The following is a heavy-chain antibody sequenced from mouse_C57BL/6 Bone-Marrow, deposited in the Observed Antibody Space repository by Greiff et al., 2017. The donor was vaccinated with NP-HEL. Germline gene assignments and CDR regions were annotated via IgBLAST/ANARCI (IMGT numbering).Heavy chain of an antibody. D-gene: IGHD2-12*01. J-gene: IGHJ4*01. CDR2: IDPSDSYT. Sequence: VQLQQPGAELVMPGASVKLSCKASGYTFTSYWMHWVKQRPEQGLEWIGEIDPSDSYTNYNQKFKGKSTLTVDKSSSTAYMQLSSLTSEDSAVYYCARETLRVYAMDYWGQGTSVTVSS. CDR3: ARETLRVYAMDY. V-gene: IGHV1-69*01. CDR1: GYTFTSYW.